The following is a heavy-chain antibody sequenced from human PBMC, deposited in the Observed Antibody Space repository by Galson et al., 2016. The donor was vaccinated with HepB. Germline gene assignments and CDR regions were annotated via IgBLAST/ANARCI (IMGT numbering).Heavy chain of an antibody. J-gene: IGHJ6*02. Sequence: SLRLSCAASGFTFSSYAMIWVRQAPGKELEWVSAITGSGGTTSYADSVKGRFTISRDNSKNTLYLQMNSLRAEDTAIYYCANQKMLSQMYYFGMDVWGQGTTVTVSS. CDR1: GFTFSSYA. CDR2: ITGSGGTT. V-gene: IGHV3-23*01. D-gene: IGHD2-8*01. CDR3: ANQKMLSQMYYFGMDV.